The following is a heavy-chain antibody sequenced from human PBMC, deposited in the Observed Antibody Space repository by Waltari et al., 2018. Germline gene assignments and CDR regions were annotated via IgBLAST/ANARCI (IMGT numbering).Heavy chain of an antibody. CDR1: GGTFSSYA. CDR3: ARDVGRRGAVAGTGY. Sequence: QVQLVQSGAEVKKPGSSVKVSCKASGGTFSSYAISWVRQAPGQGLEWMVGIIPILGIANYAQEFQGRVTITADKSTSTAYMELSSLRSEDTAVYYCARDVGRRGAVAGTGYWGQGTLVTVSS. D-gene: IGHD6-19*01. CDR2: IIPILGIA. J-gene: IGHJ4*02. V-gene: IGHV1-69*10.